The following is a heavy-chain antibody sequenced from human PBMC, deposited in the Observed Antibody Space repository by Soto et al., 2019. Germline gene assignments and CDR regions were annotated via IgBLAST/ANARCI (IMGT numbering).Heavy chain of an antibody. Sequence: SETLSLTCTVSGGSISSSSYYWGWISQPPGKGLEWIGSIYYSGSTYYNPSLKSRVTISVDTSKNQFSLKLSSVTAADTAVYYCASRYDFGSGWTFDYWGQGTLVTVSS. V-gene: IGHV4-39*01. D-gene: IGHD3-3*01. J-gene: IGHJ4*02. CDR2: IYYSGST. CDR3: ASRYDFGSGWTFDY. CDR1: GGSISSSSYY.